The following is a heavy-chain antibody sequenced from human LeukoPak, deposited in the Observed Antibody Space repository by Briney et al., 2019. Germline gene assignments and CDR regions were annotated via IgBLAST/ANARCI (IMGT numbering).Heavy chain of an antibody. D-gene: IGHD1-26*01. CDR3: ASRGARYSDLSF. CDR1: GGSISSYY. V-gene: IGHV4-59*08. CDR2: IYYSGST. Sequence: SETLSLTCTVSGGSISSYYWSWIRQPPGKGLEWIGYIYYSGSTNYNPSLKSRVTISVDTSKNQFSLKLSSVTAADTAVYYCASRGARYSDLSFWGQGTLVTVSS. J-gene: IGHJ4*02.